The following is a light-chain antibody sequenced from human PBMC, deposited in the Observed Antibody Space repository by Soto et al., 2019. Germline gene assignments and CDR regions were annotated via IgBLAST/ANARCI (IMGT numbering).Light chain of an antibody. CDR2: GAS. CDR1: QSLGSSQ. Sequence: EIVLTQSPGTLSLSPGERATLSCRASQSLGSSQLAWYQQKPGQAPKVLIYGASSRATGIPDRFSGSGSGTDFTLTISRLEPEDFAVYYCQQYGDWRTFGQGTQVDIK. V-gene: IGKV3-20*01. CDR3: QQYGDWRT. J-gene: IGKJ1*01.